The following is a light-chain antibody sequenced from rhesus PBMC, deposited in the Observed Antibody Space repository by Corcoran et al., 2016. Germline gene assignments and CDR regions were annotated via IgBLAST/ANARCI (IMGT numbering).Light chain of an antibody. V-gene: IGKV1-43*02. CDR2: AAY. J-gene: IGKJ1*01. CDR1: QGISTY. CDR3: LQYNSDPWT. Sequence: DIQMTQSPYSLSASVGDRVTITCRASQGISTYLNWYQQKPGKAPKRLLYAAYSLESGVPSRVSGSGSGTDFTLTISSLQPEDFATYYCLQYNSDPWTFGQGTKVEIK.